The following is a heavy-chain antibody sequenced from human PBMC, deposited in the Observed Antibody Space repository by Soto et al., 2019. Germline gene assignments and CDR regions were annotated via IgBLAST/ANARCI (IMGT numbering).Heavy chain of an antibody. D-gene: IGHD2-2*01. CDR3: ARGPTNPSTRRGKVVPAASPYYYYMDV. CDR1: GGSFSGYY. CDR2: INHSGST. J-gene: IGHJ6*03. V-gene: IGHV4-34*01. Sequence: SETLSLTCAVYGGSFSGYYWSWIRQPPGKGLEWIGEINHSGSTNYNPSLKSRVTISVDTSKNQFSLKLSSVTAADTAVYYCARGPTNPSTRRGKVVPAASPYYYYMDVWGKGTTVTVSS.